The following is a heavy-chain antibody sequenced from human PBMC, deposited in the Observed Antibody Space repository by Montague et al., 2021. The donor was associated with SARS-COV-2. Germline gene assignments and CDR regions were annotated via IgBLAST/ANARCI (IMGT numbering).Heavy chain of an antibody. V-gene: IGHV4-38-2*02. D-gene: IGHD4-11*01. Sequence: SETLSLTCTVSGYSINSGYYWGWIRQPPGKGLEWIGSIYHSGSTYYNPXXESRVTISVDTSKNQLSLKLSSVTAADTAAYYCSRDDYTPGDYYYYYGMDVWGQGTTVTVSS. CDR2: IYHSGST. CDR3: SRDDYTPGDYYYYYGMDV. J-gene: IGHJ6*02. CDR1: GYSINSGYY.